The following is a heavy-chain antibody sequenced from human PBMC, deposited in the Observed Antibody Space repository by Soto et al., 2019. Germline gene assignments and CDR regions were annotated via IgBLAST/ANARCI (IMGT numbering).Heavy chain of an antibody. V-gene: IGHV1-18*01. CDR2: ISAYNGNT. Sequence: GASVKVSCKASGYTFTSYGISWVRQAPGQGLEWMGWISAYNGNTNYAQKLQGRVTMTTDTSTSTAYMELRSLRSDDTAVYYCARAHDFWSGYYTAEYFQHWGQGTLVTVSS. CDR3: ARAHDFWSGYYTAEYFQH. J-gene: IGHJ1*01. CDR1: GYTFTSYG. D-gene: IGHD3-3*01.